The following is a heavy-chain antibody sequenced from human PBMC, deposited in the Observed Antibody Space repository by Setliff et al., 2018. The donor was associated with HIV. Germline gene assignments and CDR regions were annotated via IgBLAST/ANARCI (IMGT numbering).Heavy chain of an antibody. CDR2: IYYSGST. Sequence: SETLSLTCAVSGDSISSHYWSWIRQPPGKGLEWIGYIYYSGSTSYNPSLKSRVTISADTSKNHFSLKLNSVSAADTAVYYCARVRLTATRTRGAFDIWGHGTMVTV. J-gene: IGHJ3*02. V-gene: IGHV4-59*11. D-gene: IGHD3-10*01. CDR3: ARVRLTATRTRGAFDI. CDR1: GDSISSHY.